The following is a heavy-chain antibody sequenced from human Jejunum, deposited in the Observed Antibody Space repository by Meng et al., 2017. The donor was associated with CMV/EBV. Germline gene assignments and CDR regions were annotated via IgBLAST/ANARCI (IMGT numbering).Heavy chain of an antibody. D-gene: IGHD3-16*01. CDR3: AKDAGGSLDS. J-gene: IGHJ4*02. CDR2: ILYDGNDK. V-gene: IGHV3-30-3*01. CDR1: GFIFSTNI. Sequence: QVQLMESGGGVVQRGRSLRLSCAASGFIFSTNIIHWVRQAPGKGLEWVACILYDGNDKYYANFAEGRFTISRDNSKSTVYLQINSLRVEDTAVYYCAKDAGGSLDSWGQGALVTVSS.